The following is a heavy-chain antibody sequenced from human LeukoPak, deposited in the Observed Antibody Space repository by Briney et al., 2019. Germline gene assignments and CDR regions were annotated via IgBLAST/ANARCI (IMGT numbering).Heavy chain of an antibody. D-gene: IGHD6-19*01. Sequence: SETLSLTCAVYGGSFSGYYWSWVRQPPGKGLEWIGEINHSGSTNYNPSLTSRVPISVDTSKNQSSLKLSSVTAADTAVYYCARGGRYSSGIYLGYWGQGTLVTVSS. CDR3: ARGGRYSSGIYLGY. CDR1: GGSFSGYY. V-gene: IGHV4-34*01. CDR2: INHSGST. J-gene: IGHJ4*02.